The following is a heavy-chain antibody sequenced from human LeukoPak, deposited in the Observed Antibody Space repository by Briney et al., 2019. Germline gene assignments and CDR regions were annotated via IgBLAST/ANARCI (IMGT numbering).Heavy chain of an antibody. CDR3: ARELVVTGEYNWFDP. CDR1: GGSFSDYY. J-gene: IGHJ5*02. CDR2: INHSGST. D-gene: IGHD2-21*02. V-gene: IGHV4-34*01. Sequence: PSETLSLTCAVYGGSFSDYYWSWIRQPPGKGLEWIGEINHSGSTNYNPSLKSRVTISVDTSKSQFSLKLSSVTAADTAVYYCARELVVTGEYNWFDPWGQGTLVTVSS.